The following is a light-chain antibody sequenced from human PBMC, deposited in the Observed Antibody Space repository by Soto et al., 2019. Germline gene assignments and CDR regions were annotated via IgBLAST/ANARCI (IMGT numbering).Light chain of an antibody. CDR3: HQYDSWT. J-gene: IGKJ1*01. V-gene: IGKV3-20*01. Sequence: IVVSHSAGTLSLSPGERATLSCRASQSFNSIYLAWYQQKPGRAPRLLIYGASSRATGIPDRFSGSGSGTDFTLTISRLEPEDFAVYYCHQYDSWTCGQGTKVDI. CDR1: QSFNSIY. CDR2: GAS.